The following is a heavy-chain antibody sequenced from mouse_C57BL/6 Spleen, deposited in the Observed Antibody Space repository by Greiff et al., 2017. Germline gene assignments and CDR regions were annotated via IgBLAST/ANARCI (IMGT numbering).Heavy chain of an antibody. Sequence: QVQLQQPGAELVKPGASVKMSCKASGYTFPRSWLTWVKQRPGQGLEWIGDISPGSGSTNYNEMFQSKATLTVDTSSSTAYMQLSSLTSEYSAVYYCARGITTRYFDVWGTGTTVTVSA. J-gene: IGHJ1*03. CDR2: ISPGSGST. CDR3: ARGITTRYFDV. D-gene: IGHD1-1*01. CDR1: GYTFPRSW. V-gene: IGHV1-55*01.